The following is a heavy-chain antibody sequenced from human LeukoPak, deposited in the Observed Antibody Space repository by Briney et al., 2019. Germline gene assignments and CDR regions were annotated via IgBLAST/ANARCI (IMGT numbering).Heavy chain of an antibody. CDR2: ISDSGSST. CDR1: GFTFSNYA. J-gene: IGHJ4*02. D-gene: IGHD1-26*01. Sequence: GGSLRLSCAASGFTFSNYAMSWVRQAPGKGLEWVSLISDSGSSTYYADSVKGRFTISRDNSKDTLYLQMNSLRAEDTAVYYCAKGGGSRNFDYWGQGTLVTVSS. CDR3: AKGGGSRNFDY. V-gene: IGHV3-23*01.